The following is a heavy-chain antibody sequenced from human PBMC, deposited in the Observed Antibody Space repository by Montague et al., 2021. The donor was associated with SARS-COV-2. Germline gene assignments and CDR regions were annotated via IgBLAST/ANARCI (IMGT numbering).Heavy chain of an antibody. V-gene: IGHV3-23*01. CDR3: ARGQYPIGF. CDR1: GFTFSNFA. CDR2: ISARGDNT. D-gene: IGHD1-26*01. Sequence: SLRLSCAASGFTFSNFAMAWVRQAPGKGLEWVSSISARGDNTYYADSVMGRFTISRDSSKNTLYLQMNSLRGDDTATYYCARGQYPIGFWGQGSLVTVSS. J-gene: IGHJ4*02.